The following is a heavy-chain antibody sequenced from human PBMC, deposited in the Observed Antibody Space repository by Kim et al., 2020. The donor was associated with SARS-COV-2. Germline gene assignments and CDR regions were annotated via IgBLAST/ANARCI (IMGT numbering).Heavy chain of an antibody. CDR2: ISAYNGNT. D-gene: IGHD5-12*01. V-gene: IGHV1-18*04. CDR1: GYTFTSYG. CDR3: ARDTIVATIRTYYYGMDV. J-gene: IGHJ6*02. Sequence: ASVKVSCKASGYTFTSYGISWVRQAPGQGLEWMGWISAYNGNTNYAQKLQGRVTMTTDTSTSTAYMELRSLRSDDTAVYYCARDTIVATIRTYYYGMDVWGQGTTVTVSS.